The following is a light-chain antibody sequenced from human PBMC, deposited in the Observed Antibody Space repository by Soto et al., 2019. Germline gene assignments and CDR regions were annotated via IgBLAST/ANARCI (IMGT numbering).Light chain of an antibody. CDR3: QQYGTSPQT. V-gene: IGKV3-20*01. J-gene: IGKJ5*01. CDR1: QSVSSSY. Sequence: SPGTLSLSPGERATLSCRASQSVSSSYLAWYQHKPGQAPRLLIYGASSRATGISDRFSGSGSGTDFTLTISRLEPADSAVYYCQQYGTSPQTFGQGTRLEIK. CDR2: GAS.